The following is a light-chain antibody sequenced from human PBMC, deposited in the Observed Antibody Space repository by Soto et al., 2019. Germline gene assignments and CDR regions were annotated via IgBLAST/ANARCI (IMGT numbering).Light chain of an antibody. J-gene: IGKJ4*01. Sequence: EIVMTQSPATLSVSPGERATLSCRASQSVSSNLAWYQQKPGQAPRLLIYGASTRATGIPARFSGSGSGTEFTLTISSLQSEDLAVYYCQLYNSWPPLTFGGATKVEIK. CDR2: GAS. CDR1: QSVSSN. V-gene: IGKV3-15*01. CDR3: QLYNSWPPLT.